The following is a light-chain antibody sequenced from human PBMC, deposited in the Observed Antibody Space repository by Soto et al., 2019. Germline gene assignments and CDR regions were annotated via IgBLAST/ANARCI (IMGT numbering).Light chain of an antibody. J-gene: IGKJ1*01. CDR2: NAS. V-gene: IGKV1-5*01. CDR3: QQFNGYSTWT. Sequence: DSQMTQSPSTLSASVGDRVTITCRASQSISIWLAWYQQKPGKAPKLLIFNASTLKSGVPSRFSGSGSGTEFTLTINGLQPDDFATYYCQQFNGYSTWTFGQGTKV. CDR1: QSISIW.